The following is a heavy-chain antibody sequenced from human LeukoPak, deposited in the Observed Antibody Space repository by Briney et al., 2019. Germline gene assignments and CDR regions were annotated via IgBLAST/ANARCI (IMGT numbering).Heavy chain of an antibody. V-gene: IGHV4-34*01. J-gene: IGHJ3*02. Sequence: PSETLSLTCAVYGGSFSGYYWGWIRQPPGKGLEWIASMYSSGTTYYNPSLKSRVTISVDTSKNQFSLKLSSVTAADTAVYYCARGPPDCSSTSCYAFDAFDIWGQGTMVTVSS. D-gene: IGHD2-2*01. CDR2: MYSSGTT. CDR3: ARGPPDCSSTSCYAFDAFDI. CDR1: GGSFSGYY.